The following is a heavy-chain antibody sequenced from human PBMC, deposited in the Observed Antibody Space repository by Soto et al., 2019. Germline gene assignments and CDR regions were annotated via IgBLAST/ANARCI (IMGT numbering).Heavy chain of an antibody. CDR2: TYYRSKWYY. Sequence: QVQLQQSGPGLVKPSQTLSLTCAITGDSVSSNSAGWSWVRQSPSRGLEWLGRTYYRSKWYYEYAVSVRGRTTINPATSQNQSSLQLNSVTPEDSAVYFCARGEQYSGRIFDYWGQGTLVTVSS. V-gene: IGHV6-1*01. CDR1: GDSVSSNSAG. D-gene: IGHD1-26*01. CDR3: ARGEQYSGRIFDY. J-gene: IGHJ4*01.